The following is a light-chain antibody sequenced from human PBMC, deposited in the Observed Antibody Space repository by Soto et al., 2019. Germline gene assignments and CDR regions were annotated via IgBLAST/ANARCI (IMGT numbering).Light chain of an antibody. CDR2: GAS. J-gene: IGKJ5*01. CDR1: QTISRW. Sequence: SQLTPYPSTLSASIGARVPITCRASQTISRWLAWYQHKPGAAPKLLIFGASNLESGVPSRFSGSGSGTEFTLSISSLQPEDFATYYCQQGYSTPPITFGQGTRLEIK. V-gene: IGKV1-39*01. CDR3: QQGYSTPPIT.